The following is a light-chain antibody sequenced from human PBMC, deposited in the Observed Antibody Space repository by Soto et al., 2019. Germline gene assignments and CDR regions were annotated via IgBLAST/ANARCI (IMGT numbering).Light chain of an antibody. J-gene: IGLJ2*01. CDR1: SSDVGGFNY. Sequence: QSALTQPASVSGSPGQSITIPCTGTSSDVGGFNYVSWYQQHPGRGPKLMIYEVSNRPSGVSNRFSGSKSGNTASLTISGLQAEEEADYYCSSYTSSDTLVVFGGGTKLTVL. CDR3: SSYTSSDTLVV. V-gene: IGLV2-14*01. CDR2: EVS.